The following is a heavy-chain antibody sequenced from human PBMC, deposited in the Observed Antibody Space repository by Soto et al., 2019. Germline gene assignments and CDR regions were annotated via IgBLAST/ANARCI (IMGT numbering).Heavy chain of an antibody. J-gene: IGHJ6*02. D-gene: IGHD5-12*01. CDR1: GYTFTSYG. CDR2: ISAYNGNT. V-gene: IGHV1-18*01. CDR3: ARGVRMATINLDYYYGMDV. Sequence: QVQLVQSGAEVKKPGASVKVSCKASGYTFTSYGISWVRQAPGQGLEWMGWISAYNGNTNYAQKLQGRVTMTTDTATSTAYMELRSLRSDDTAVYYCARGVRMATINLDYYYGMDVWGQGTTVTVSS.